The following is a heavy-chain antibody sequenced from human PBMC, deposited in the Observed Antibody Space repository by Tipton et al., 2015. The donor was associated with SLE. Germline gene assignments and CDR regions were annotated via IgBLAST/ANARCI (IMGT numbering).Heavy chain of an antibody. CDR2: IWYDGSNR. CDR1: GFTFSSYG. D-gene: IGHD6-19*01. Sequence: SLRLSCAASGFTFSSYGMHWVRQAPGKGLEWVAVIWYDGSNRYYADSVKGRFTISRDNSKNTLYLQMNSLRAEDTAVYYCANETSQSIAVADSAGATSRDYWGQGTLVTVSS. V-gene: IGHV3-33*06. CDR3: ANETSQSIAVADSAGATSRDY. J-gene: IGHJ4*02.